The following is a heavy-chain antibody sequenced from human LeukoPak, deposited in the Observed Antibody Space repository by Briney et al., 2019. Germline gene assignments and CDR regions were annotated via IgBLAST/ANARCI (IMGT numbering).Heavy chain of an antibody. CDR3: ARGILSGSYFSDFDY. D-gene: IGHD1-26*01. CDR1: GGSFSGYY. Sequence: SETLSLTCAVYGGSFSGYYWSWIRQPPGKGLEWIGEINHSGSTNYNPSLKSRVTISVDTSKNQFSLKLSSVTAADTAVYYCARGILSGSYFSDFDYWGQGTLVTVSS. J-gene: IGHJ4*02. CDR2: INHSGST. V-gene: IGHV4-34*01.